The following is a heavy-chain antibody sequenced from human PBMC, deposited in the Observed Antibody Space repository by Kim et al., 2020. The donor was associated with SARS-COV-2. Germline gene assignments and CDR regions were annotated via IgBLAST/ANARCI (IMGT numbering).Heavy chain of an antibody. CDR2: IYYSGST. CDR1: GGSISSSSYY. CDR3: ARLSIPLIAAAGTWDY. Sequence: SETLSLTCTVSGGSISSSSYYWGWIRQPPGKGLEWIGSIYYSGSTYYNPSLKSRVTISVDTSKNQVSLKLSSGTAADTAVYYCARLSIPLIAAAGTWDYWGQGTLVTVSS. J-gene: IGHJ4*02. V-gene: IGHV4-39*07. D-gene: IGHD6-13*01.